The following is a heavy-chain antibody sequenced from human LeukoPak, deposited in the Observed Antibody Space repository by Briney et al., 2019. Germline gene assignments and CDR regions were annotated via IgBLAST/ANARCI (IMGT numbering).Heavy chain of an antibody. J-gene: IGHJ4*02. CDR3: AKGSHGYSSSSADY. Sequence: GGSLRLSCAASGFTVSSNYMNWVRQAPGKGLEWVSVITSGGNTYYADSVKGRFTISRDNSKNTLYLQMNSLRVDDTAVYSCAKGSHGYSSSSADYWGQGTLVTVSS. CDR1: GFTVSSNY. V-gene: IGHV3-53*01. D-gene: IGHD6-6*01. CDR2: ITSGGNT.